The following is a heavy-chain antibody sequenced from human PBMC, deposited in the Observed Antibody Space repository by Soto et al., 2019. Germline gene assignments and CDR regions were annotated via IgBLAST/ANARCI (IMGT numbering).Heavy chain of an antibody. CDR3: ARDHGFYAY. CDR2: ISSSSSSI. J-gene: IGHJ4*02. V-gene: IGHV3-48*01. Sequence: QPGGSLRLSCAASGFTFSSYSMNWVRQAPGKGLEWVSYISSSSSSIYYADSVKGRFTISRDNAKNSLYLQMNSLRAEDTAVYYCARDHGFYAYWGQGTLVTVSS. D-gene: IGHD3-16*01. CDR1: GFTFSSYS.